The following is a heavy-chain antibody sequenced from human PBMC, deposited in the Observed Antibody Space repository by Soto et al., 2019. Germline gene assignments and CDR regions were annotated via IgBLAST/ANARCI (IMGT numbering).Heavy chain of an antibody. CDR1: GGTFNNYA. J-gene: IGHJ6*02. Sequence: QVQLVQSGAEVKKPGSSVKVSCKDSGGTFNNYAISWVRQAPGQGLEWLGGIIPIFGTANYAQKFHGRVTIIADESTSTAYMELSSLRSEDTAVYYCARTKGYTYGPTLNYYYGMDVWGQGTTVTVSS. CDR3: ARTKGYTYGPTLNYYYGMDV. CDR2: IIPIFGTA. D-gene: IGHD5-18*01. V-gene: IGHV1-69*01.